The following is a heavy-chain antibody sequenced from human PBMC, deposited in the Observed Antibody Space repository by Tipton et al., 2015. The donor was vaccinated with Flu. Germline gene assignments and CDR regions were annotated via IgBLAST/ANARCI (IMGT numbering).Heavy chain of an antibody. CDR1: GGSISSYY. CDR2: IHRSGST. Sequence: TLSLTCTVSGGSISSYYWSWIRQPPGKGLEWIATIHRSGSTKYNPSLKSRVTISVDTSKNQFSLEVRSVTAADMAVYYCARRDFSNYVSDPKNWFDRWGQGTLVTVSS. D-gene: IGHD4-11*01. J-gene: IGHJ5*02. V-gene: IGHV4-59*08. CDR3: ARRDFSNYVSDPKNWFDR.